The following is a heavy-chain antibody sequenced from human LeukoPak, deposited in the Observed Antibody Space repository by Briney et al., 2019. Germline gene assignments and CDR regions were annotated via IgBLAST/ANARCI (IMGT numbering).Heavy chain of an antibody. J-gene: IGHJ3*02. D-gene: IGHD2-15*01. CDR3: ARDRLPRYCSGGSCDSDAFDI. CDR2: IYYSGST. V-gene: IGHV4-59*01. Sequence: SSETLSLTCTVSGGSISSYYWSWIRQPPGKGLEWIGYIYYSGSTNYNPSLKSRVTISVDTSKNQFSLKLSSVTAADTAVYYCARDRLPRYCSGGSCDSDAFDIWGQGTMVTVSS. CDR1: GGSISSYY.